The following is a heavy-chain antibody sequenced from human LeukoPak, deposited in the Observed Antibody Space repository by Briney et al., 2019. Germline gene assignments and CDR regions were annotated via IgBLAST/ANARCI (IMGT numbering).Heavy chain of an antibody. CDR3: AKGPAAMDYFDY. D-gene: IGHD2-2*01. J-gene: IGHJ4*02. V-gene: IGHV3-23*01. CDR2: ISGGGGST. CDR1: GFTFSSYA. Sequence: GGSLRLSCAASGFTFSSYAMSWVRQAPGKGLEWVSAISGGGGSTYYADSVKGRFTISRDNSKNTLYLQMNSLRAEDTAVYYCAKGPAAMDYFDYWGQGTLVTVSS.